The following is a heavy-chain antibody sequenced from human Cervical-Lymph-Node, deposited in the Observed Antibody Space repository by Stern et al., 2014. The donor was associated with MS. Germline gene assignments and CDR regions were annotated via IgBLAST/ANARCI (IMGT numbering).Heavy chain of an antibody. CDR1: GFSLSTSGMC. J-gene: IGHJ3*02. CDR3: ARIAIAVASDAFDI. Sequence: ESGPALVKPTQTLTLTCTFSGFSLSTSGMCVSWIRQPPGKALEWLVLIDWDDDKYYSTSLKTRLTISKDTSKNQVVLTMTNMDPVDTATYYCARIAIAVASDAFDIWGQGTMVTVSS. D-gene: IGHD6-19*01. V-gene: IGHV2-70*01. CDR2: IDWDDDK.